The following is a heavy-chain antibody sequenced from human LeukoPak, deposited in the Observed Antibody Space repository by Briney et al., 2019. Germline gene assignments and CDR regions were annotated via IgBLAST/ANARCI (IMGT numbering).Heavy chain of an antibody. Sequence: GGSLRLSCAASGFTFSGYWMHWVRQAPGKGLVWVSRINSDGYSITYADSVKGRFTVSRDNAKNTLYLQMNSLIAEDTAVYFCTRAGYSSGFDSWGQGTLVTVSS. D-gene: IGHD6-19*01. V-gene: IGHV3-74*03. CDR1: GFTFSGYW. CDR3: TRAGYSSGFDS. J-gene: IGHJ5*01. CDR2: INSDGYSI.